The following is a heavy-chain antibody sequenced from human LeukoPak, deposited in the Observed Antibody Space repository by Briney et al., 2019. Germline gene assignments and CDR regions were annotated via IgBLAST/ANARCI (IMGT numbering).Heavy chain of an antibody. CDR3: ARESYGSGSYS. CDR2: ISYDGSNK. D-gene: IGHD3-10*01. CDR1: GFTFSSYA. J-gene: IGHJ5*02. V-gene: IGHV3-30*04. Sequence: GSLRLSCAASGFTFSSYAMHWVRQAPGKGLEWVAVISYDGSNKYYADSVKGRFTISRDNSKNTLYLQMNSLRAEDTAVYYCARESYGSGSYSWGQGTLVTVSS.